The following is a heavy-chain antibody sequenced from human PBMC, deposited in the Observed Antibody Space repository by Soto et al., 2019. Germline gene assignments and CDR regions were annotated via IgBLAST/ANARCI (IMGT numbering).Heavy chain of an antibody. J-gene: IGHJ5*02. CDR1: GFSFSSYS. CDR2: ISSSSTYI. D-gene: IGHD2-2*01. CDR3: AKDHCTSTSCYSP. Sequence: GGSLRLSCAASGFSFSSYSMNWVRQAPGKGLEWVSSISSSSTYIYYADSVKGRFTISRDHAKNSLYLQMNSLRAEDTAVYYCAKDHCTSTSCYSPWGQGTLVTVSS. V-gene: IGHV3-21*01.